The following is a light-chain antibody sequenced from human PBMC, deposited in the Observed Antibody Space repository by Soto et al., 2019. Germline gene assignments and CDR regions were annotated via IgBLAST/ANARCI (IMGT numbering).Light chain of an antibody. CDR1: QSVSTN. V-gene: IGKV3-15*01. J-gene: IGKJ1*01. CDR2: GAS. CDR3: QHYNNWPPWT. Sequence: EIVMTQSPVTLSVSPGERATLSCRASQSVSTNLAWYQQKPGQAPRLLTYGASTRATGIPARFSGSGSGTECTLSISSLQSEDFAIYYCQHYNNWPPWTFGQGTKVEIK.